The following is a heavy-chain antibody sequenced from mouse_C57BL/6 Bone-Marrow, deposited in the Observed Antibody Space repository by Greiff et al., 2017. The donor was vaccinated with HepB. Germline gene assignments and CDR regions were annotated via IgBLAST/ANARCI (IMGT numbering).Heavy chain of an antibody. V-gene: IGHV1-74*01. CDR1: GYTFTSYW. CDR2: IHPSDSDT. D-gene: IGHD2-2*01. CDR3: AISRYGYDDYYAMDY. J-gene: IGHJ4*01. Sequence: QVHVKQPGAELVKPGASVKVSCKASGYTFTSYWMHWVKQRPGQGLEWIGRIHPSDSDTNYNQKFKGKATLTVDKSSSTAYMQLSSLTSEDSAVYYCAISRYGYDDYYAMDYWGQGTSVTVSS.